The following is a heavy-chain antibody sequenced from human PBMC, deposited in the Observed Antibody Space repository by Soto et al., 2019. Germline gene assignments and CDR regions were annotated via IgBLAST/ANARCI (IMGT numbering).Heavy chain of an antibody. CDR3: AKIDYGGNVAFDI. J-gene: IGHJ3*02. Sequence: ASVKVSCKASGYTFTGYYMHWVRQAPGQGLEWMGWINPNSGGTNYAQKFQGRFTISRDNSKNTLYLQMNSLRAEDTAVYYCAKIDYGGNVAFDIWGQGTMVTVSS. CDR1: GYTFTGYY. CDR2: INPNSGGT. V-gene: IGHV1-2*02. D-gene: IGHD4-17*01.